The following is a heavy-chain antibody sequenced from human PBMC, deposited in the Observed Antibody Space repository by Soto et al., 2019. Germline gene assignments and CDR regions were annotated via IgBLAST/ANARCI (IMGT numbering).Heavy chain of an antibody. CDR1: GGSISSGDYY. Sequence: QVQLQESGPGLVKPSQTLSLTCTVSGGSISSGDYYWSWIRQPPGKGLEWIGYIYYSGSTYYNPSLKSRVTISVDTSKNQFSLKLSSVTAADTAVYYCARGFGYYDSSGYAFDIWGQGTMVTVSS. V-gene: IGHV4-30-4*01. J-gene: IGHJ3*02. CDR3: ARGFGYYDSSGYAFDI. D-gene: IGHD3-22*01. CDR2: IYYSGST.